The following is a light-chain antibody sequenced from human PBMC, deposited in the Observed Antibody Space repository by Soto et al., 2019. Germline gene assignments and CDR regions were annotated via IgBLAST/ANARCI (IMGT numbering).Light chain of an antibody. CDR3: ATWDDSLSGQV. V-gene: IGLV1-47*02. CDR1: SSNIGSNY. CDR2: SNN. Sequence: QSVLTQPPSASGTPGQTVSISCCGSSSNIGSNYVYWYQHLPGTAPKLLIYSNNQRPSGVPDRFSGSKSGTSASLAISGLRSEDEADYYCATWDDSLSGQVFGGGTKLTVL. J-gene: IGLJ2*01.